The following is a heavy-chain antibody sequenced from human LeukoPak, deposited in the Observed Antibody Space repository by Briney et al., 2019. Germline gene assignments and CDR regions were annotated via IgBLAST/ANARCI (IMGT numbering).Heavy chain of an antibody. D-gene: IGHD7-27*01. CDR1: GASLTIYY. CDR2: YASGTT. Sequence: SETLSLTCSVSGASLTIYYWNWLRQPAGKGLEWIGRYASGTTTHNPSLKSQFTMSIDTSKNQVSLKLTSVTAADTAVYYSATGDHSFDNWGQGTLVTVTP. J-gene: IGHJ4*02. CDR3: ATGDHSFDN. V-gene: IGHV4-4*07.